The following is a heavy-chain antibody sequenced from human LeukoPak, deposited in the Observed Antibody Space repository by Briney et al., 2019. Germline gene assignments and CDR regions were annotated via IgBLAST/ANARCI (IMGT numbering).Heavy chain of an antibody. Sequence: GRSLRLSCEASGFTFSSHWMDWVRQVPGKGLVWVARIRGDENEIDYADSVKGRFTISRDNANNTLYLQMNSLRVEDTAVYFCARGHVPGSTRHWDFWGQGTLVTVSS. V-gene: IGHV3-74*01. CDR1: GFTFSSHW. CDR2: IRGDENEI. J-gene: IGHJ4*02. CDR3: ARGHVPGSTRHWDF. D-gene: IGHD3-10*01.